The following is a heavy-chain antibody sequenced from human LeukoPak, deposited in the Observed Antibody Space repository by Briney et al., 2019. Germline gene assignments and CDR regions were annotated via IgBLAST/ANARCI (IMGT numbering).Heavy chain of an antibody. J-gene: IGHJ3*02. V-gene: IGHV3-30*03. CDR1: GFTFSSYG. CDR3: ARRQGDAFDI. Sequence: GGSLRLSCAASGFTFSSYGMHWVRQAPGKGLEWVSVISYDGSNKYYADSLKGRFTISRDNSKNTLYLQMNSLRAVDTAVYYCARRQGDAFDIWGQGTMVTVSS. CDR2: ISYDGSNK.